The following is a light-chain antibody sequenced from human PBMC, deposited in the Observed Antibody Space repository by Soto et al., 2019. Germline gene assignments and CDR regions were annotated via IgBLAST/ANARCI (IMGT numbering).Light chain of an antibody. CDR2: GAS. Sequence: EIQMTQYPSSLSASVGDRVSITCRASQSIYTYLNWYQQKAGKAPALLIHGASTLQSGVPSRFSGSGSGTDFTLTITSLQPEDFATYFCQQGYSTITVGQGTRLDIK. CDR1: QSIYTY. J-gene: IGKJ5*01. CDR3: QQGYSTIT. V-gene: IGKV1-39*01.